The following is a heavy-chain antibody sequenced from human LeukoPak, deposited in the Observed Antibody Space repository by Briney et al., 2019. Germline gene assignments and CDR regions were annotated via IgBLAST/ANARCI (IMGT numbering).Heavy chain of an antibody. D-gene: IGHD6-19*01. V-gene: IGHV3-9*01. J-gene: IGHJ4*02. CDR3: AKVAVAGTWQLPYFDY. Sequence: PGGSLRLSCAASGFTFDDYAMHWVRQAPGKGLEWVSGINWNSGSIGYADSVKGRSTISRDNAKNSLYLQMNSLRAEDTALYYCAKVAVAGTWQLPYFDYWGQGTLVTVSS. CDR1: GFTFDDYA. CDR2: INWNSGSI.